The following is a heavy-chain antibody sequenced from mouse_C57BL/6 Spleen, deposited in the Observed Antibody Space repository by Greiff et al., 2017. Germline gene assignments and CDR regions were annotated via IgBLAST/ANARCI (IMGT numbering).Heavy chain of an antibody. CDR3: ATPYYYGSSYAMDY. D-gene: IGHD1-1*01. J-gene: IGHJ4*01. CDR2: IWRGGST. V-gene: IGHV2-5*01. Sequence: QVQLKQSGPGLVQPSQSLSITCTVSGFSLTSYGVHWVRQSPGKGLEWLGVIWRGGSTDYNAAFMSRLSITKDNSKSQVFFKMNSLRADDTAIYYGATPYYYGSSYAMDYWGQGTSVTVSS. CDR1: GFSLTSYG.